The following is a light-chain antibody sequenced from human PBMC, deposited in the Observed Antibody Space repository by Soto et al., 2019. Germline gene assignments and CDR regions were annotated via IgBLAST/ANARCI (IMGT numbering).Light chain of an antibody. Sequence: EIVLTQSPGTLSLSPGERATLSCRASQSVSSSYVAWYHQKPGQTPRLLIYGASSRATGIRDWVSGSGSGTDFTLTISCLETEDFAVYYCEQYGSSPAFGGGTKVEIK. J-gene: IGKJ4*01. CDR1: QSVSSSY. CDR2: GAS. V-gene: IGKV3-20*01. CDR3: EQYGSSPA.